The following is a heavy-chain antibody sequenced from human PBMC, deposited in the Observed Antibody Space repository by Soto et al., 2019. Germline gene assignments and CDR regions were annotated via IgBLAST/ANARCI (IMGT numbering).Heavy chain of an antibody. J-gene: IGHJ4*02. CDR2: IKRNADGRTA. V-gene: IGHV3-15*01. CDR1: GFTFSNAW. Sequence: EVQLVESGGGLVKPGGSLRLSCAASGFTFSNAWMSWVRQAPGKGLEWVGRIKRNADGRTADYAAPVKGRFTISRDNSKNTLYLQMNSLKTEDTAVYYSTTAATTVTTIDYWGQGTLVTVSS. CDR3: TTAATTVTTIDY. D-gene: IGHD4-17*01.